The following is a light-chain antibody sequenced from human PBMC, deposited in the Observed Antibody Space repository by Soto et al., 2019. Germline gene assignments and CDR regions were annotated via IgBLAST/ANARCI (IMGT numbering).Light chain of an antibody. CDR3: QQRSNAIT. CDR2: DAS. CDR1: QSVSSY. Sequence: EIVLTQSPATLSFSPGERATLSCRASQSVSSYLAWYQQKPGQAPRLLIDDASNRATCIPARFSGSGSGTDFTLPISILEPEDFAVYYCQQRSNAITFGHGTRLEIK. J-gene: IGKJ5*01. V-gene: IGKV3-11*01.